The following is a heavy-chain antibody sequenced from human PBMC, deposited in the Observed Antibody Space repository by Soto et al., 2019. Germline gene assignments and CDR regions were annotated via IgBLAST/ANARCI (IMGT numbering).Heavy chain of an antibody. CDR1: GFTFSSYA. J-gene: IGHJ5*02. D-gene: IGHD1-7*01. Sequence: GGSLRLSCSASGFTFSSYAMHWVRQAPGKGLEYVSAISSNGGSTYYADSVKGRFTISRDNSKNTLYLQMSSLRAEDTAVYYCVKDVEPGITGTTIWFDPWGQGTLVTVYS. V-gene: IGHV3-64D*06. CDR2: ISSNGGST. CDR3: VKDVEPGITGTTIWFDP.